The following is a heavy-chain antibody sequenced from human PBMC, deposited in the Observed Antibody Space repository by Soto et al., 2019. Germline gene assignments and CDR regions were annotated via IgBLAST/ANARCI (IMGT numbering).Heavy chain of an antibody. Sequence: EESLRLSCAASGFSFTTYAMTWVRQGPGKGLKWVSSISGSGGATYYADSVEGRFTISRDDSKNTLFLQMDSLRAEDTALYYCAKAGRPYYDLWSENRFDPWGQGTLVTVSS. D-gene: IGHD3-3*01. V-gene: IGHV3-23*01. CDR3: AKAGRPYYDLWSENRFDP. CDR1: GFSFTTYA. J-gene: IGHJ5*02. CDR2: ISGSGGAT.